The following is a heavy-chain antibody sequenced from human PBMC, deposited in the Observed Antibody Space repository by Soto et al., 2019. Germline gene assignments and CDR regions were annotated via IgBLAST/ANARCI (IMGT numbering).Heavy chain of an antibody. CDR3: ARAGYSTAWIFDD. V-gene: IGHV4-4*02. D-gene: IGHD2-8*02. Sequence: QVQLEESGPGLVKPSGTLSLTCAVSGASISSSNWWSWFRQSPEKGLEWIGEISHAGTTNYNPSLKGRVTVSADEHKNQISLNLRSVTAADTARYFCARAGYSTAWIFDDWGQGTLVTVSS. CDR1: GASISSSNW. CDR2: ISHAGTT. J-gene: IGHJ4*02.